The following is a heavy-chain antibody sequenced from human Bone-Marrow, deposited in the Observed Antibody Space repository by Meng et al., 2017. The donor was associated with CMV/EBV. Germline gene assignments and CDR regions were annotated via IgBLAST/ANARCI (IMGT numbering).Heavy chain of an antibody. CDR3: ARGAAAGPYMWWFDP. J-gene: IGHJ5*02. V-gene: IGHV1-2*02. CDR2: INPNSGGT. CDR1: GHTFTTYD. Sequence: ASVKVSCKPSGHTFTTYDINWVRQAPGQGLEWMGWINPNSGGTNYAQKFQGRVTMTRDTSISTAYMELSRLRSDDTAVYYCARGAAAGPYMWWFDPWGQGTLVTVSS. D-gene: IGHD6-13*01.